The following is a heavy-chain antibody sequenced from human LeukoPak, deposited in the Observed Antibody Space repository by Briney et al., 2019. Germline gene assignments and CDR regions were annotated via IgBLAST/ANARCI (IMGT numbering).Heavy chain of an antibody. D-gene: IGHD3-3*01. CDR3: AKQSRDGSKTRGYYFDY. V-gene: IGHV5-51*01. Sequence: GESLKISCEGSGYSFTTYWIGWVRQMPEKGLEWMGIIYPGDSDTRYSPSFQGQVTISADKSISTAYLQWSSLKASDTAMYYCAKQSRDGSKTRGYYFDYWGQGTLVTVSS. CDR2: IYPGDSDT. CDR1: GYSFTTYW. J-gene: IGHJ4*02.